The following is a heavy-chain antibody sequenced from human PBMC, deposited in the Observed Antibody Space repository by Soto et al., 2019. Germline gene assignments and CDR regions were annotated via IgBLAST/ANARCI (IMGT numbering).Heavy chain of an antibody. CDR3: ATDKGYCSGGSCYSLGFDY. J-gene: IGHJ4*02. CDR1: GFTFSSYG. Sequence: QVQLVESGGGVVQPGMSLRLSCAASGFTFSSYGMHWVRQAPGKGLEWVAVIWDDGSKKYYADSVKGRFTISRDNSKNTLYLQMNSLRAEDTAVYYCATDKGYCSGGSCYSLGFDYWGQGNLVTVSS. D-gene: IGHD2-15*01. V-gene: IGHV3-33*01. CDR2: IWDDGSKK.